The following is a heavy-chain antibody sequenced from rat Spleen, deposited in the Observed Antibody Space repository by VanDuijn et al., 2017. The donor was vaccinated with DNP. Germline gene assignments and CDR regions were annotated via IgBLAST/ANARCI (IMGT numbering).Heavy chain of an antibody. V-gene: IGHV5-7*01. J-gene: IGHJ3*01. Sequence: EVQLVESGGGLVQPGNSLKLSCAASGFTFSDYAMAWVRQSPKKGLEWVATISFDGSSTHYRDSVKGRLTVSRDDTRSTLYLFMDSLRSEDTATYYCVRQELLQFAFWGQGTLVTVSS. CDR1: GFTFSDYA. CDR2: ISFDGSST. CDR3: VRQELLQFAF. D-gene: IGHD1-10*01.